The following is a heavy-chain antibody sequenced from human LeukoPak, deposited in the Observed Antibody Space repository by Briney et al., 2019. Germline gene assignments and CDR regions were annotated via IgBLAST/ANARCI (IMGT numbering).Heavy chain of an antibody. CDR2: LFHSGTR. Sequence: SETLSLTCTLSGGSITSYYWSWIRQPPGKGLEWIGYLFHSGTRRFNPALKSRVTISADTTKYQIFLTLNSTTAADTAVYYCARRRGWKQQLVYFDYWGQGTLATVSS. CDR1: GGSITSYY. D-gene: IGHD6-13*01. V-gene: IGHV4-59*08. CDR3: ARRRGWKQQLVYFDY. J-gene: IGHJ4*02.